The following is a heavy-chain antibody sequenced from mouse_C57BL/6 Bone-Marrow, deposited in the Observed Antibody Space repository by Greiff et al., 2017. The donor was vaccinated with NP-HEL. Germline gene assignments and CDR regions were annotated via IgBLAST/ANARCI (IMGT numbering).Heavy chain of an antibody. CDR2: ISGGGGNT. J-gene: IGHJ3*01. Sequence: EVKLMESGGGLVKPGGSLKLSCAASGFTFSSYTMSWVRQTPEKRLEWVATISGGGGNTYYPDSVKGRFTISRDNAKNTLYLQMSSLRSEDTALYYCARQNYGSSSPEPYWGQGTLVTVSA. V-gene: IGHV5-9*01. D-gene: IGHD1-1*01. CDR3: ARQNYGSSSPEPY. CDR1: GFTFSSYT.